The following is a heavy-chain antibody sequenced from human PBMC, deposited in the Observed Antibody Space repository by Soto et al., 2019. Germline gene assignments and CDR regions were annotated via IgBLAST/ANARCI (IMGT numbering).Heavy chain of an antibody. CDR2: IKSKTDGGPT. Sequence: EVQLVESGGGLVKPGGSLRLSCAASGFTFSNAWMSWVRQAPGKGLEWVGRIKSKTDGGPTDYAAPVKGRFTISRDDSKNTLYLQMNSLKTEDTAVYYCTHAGYSSGWTPYYDYYGMDVWGQGTTVTVSS. J-gene: IGHJ6*02. V-gene: IGHV3-15*01. D-gene: IGHD6-19*01. CDR1: GFTFSNAW. CDR3: THAGYSSGWTPYYDYYGMDV.